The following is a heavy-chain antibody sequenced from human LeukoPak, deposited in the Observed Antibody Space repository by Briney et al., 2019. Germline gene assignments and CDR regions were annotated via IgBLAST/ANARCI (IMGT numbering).Heavy chain of an antibody. CDR2: IYYSGST. D-gene: IGHD3-10*01. Sequence: SETLSLICTVSGGSISSYYWSWIRQPPGKGLEWIGYIYYSGSTNYNPSLKSRVTISVDTSKNQFSLKLSSVTAADTAVYYCARVNGYGSGSYYGGDNWFDPWGQGTLLTVSS. CDR3: ARVNGYGSGSYYGGDNWFDP. J-gene: IGHJ5*02. V-gene: IGHV4-59*01. CDR1: GGSISSYY.